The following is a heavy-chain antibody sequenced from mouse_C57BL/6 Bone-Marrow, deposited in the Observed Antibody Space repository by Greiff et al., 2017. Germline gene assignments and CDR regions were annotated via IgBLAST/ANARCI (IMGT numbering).Heavy chain of an antibody. CDR3: SRWRLGHGFYFDY. CDR2: IDPSDSYT. D-gene: IGHD2-2*01. J-gene: IGHJ2*01. V-gene: IGHV1-69*01. Sequence: QVQLQQPGAELVMPGASVKLSCKASGYTFTSYWMHWVKQRPGQGLEWIGEIDPSDSYTNYNQKFKGKATLTVDKSSSTAYMQLSSLTSEDSAVYCCSRWRLGHGFYFDYWGQGTTLTVSS. CDR1: GYTFTSYW.